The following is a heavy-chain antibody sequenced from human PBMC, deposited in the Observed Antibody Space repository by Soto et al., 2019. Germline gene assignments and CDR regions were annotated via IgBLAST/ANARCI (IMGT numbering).Heavy chain of an antibody. CDR2: VSYDASNK. J-gene: IGHJ4*02. CDR3: ARGGENNFWSGFPDY. CDR1: GFTFSRFA. D-gene: IGHD3-3*01. Sequence: QVHLVESGGGVVQPGKSLRLSCAASGFTFSRFAINWVRQTPGKGLEWVAVVSYDASNKMYADSVKGRFTISRDNFRNMVCLQMSSLIAEDTAIYYCARGGENNFWSGFPDYWGQGTLVTVSS. V-gene: IGHV3-30-3*01.